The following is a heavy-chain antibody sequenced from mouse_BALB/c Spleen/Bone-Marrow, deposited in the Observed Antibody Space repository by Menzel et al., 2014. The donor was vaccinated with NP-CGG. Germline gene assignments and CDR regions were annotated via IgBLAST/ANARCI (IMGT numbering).Heavy chain of an antibody. V-gene: IGHV5-12*02. CDR1: GFTFSDYY. J-gene: IGHJ3*01. D-gene: IGHD2-14*01. CDR2: ISNGGGST. Sequence: EVQGVESGGGLVQPGGSLKLSCATSGFTFSDYYMYWVHQTPEKRLEWVAYISNGGGSTYYPDTVKGRYTISRDNAKNTLYLQMSRLKSEDTAMYYCARGLYYRPFAYWGQGTLVTVSA. CDR3: ARGLYYRPFAY.